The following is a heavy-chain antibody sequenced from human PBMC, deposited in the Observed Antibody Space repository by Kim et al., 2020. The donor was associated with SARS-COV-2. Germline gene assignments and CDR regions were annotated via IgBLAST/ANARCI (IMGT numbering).Heavy chain of an antibody. Sequence: GGSLRLSCAASGFTFSSYAMHWVRQAPGKGLEWVAVISYDGSNKYYADSVKGRFTISRDNSKNTLYLQMNSLRAEDTAVYYCARDQEWQLIKYYFDYWGQGTLVTVSS. CDR3: ARDQEWQLIKYYFDY. CDR1: GFTFSSYA. D-gene: IGHD1-26*01. CDR2: ISYDGSNK. J-gene: IGHJ4*02. V-gene: IGHV3-30-3*01.